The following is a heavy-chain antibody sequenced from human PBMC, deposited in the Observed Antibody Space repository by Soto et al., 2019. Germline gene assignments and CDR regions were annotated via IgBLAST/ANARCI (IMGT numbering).Heavy chain of an antibody. V-gene: IGHV3-64D*08. CDR2: IISNGDST. CDR1: GFNFSSYA. CDR3: VKDMDRWLVRRYFDY. D-gene: IGHD6-19*01. Sequence: GGSLRLSCSVSGFNFSSYAMHWVRQAPGKGLAYVSGIISNGDSTRYADSVKGRFTISRDNSNNILYLQMSSLRTEDTAVYYSVKDMDRWLVRRYFDYWGHGSLVTVSS. J-gene: IGHJ4*01.